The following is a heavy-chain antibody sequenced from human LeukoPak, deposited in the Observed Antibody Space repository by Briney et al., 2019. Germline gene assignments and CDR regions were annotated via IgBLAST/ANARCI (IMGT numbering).Heavy chain of an antibody. D-gene: IGHD5-18*01. V-gene: IGHV4-4*07. CDR3: ARGRWNTGMVSPYYFDY. J-gene: IGHJ4*02. CDR2: THTSGST. Sequence: SETLSLTCTVSGGSISNYCWSWIRQPAGKGLEWIGRTHTSGSTNYNPSLKSRVTMSVDTSKNQFSLKLSSVTAADTAVYYCARGRWNTGMVSPYYFDYWGQGTLVTVSS. CDR1: GGSISNYC.